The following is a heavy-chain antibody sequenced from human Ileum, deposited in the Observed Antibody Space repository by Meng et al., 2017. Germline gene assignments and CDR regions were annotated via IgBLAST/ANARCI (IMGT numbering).Heavy chain of an antibody. D-gene: IGHD4-17*01. J-gene: IGHJ4*01. Sequence: GESLKISCAASGFTLRFYAMSWVRQAPGKGLEWVSGISGSGDDTYNADSVKGRFTISRDNSKNTLYLQMNSLRAEDTAVYYCAKDIRDGDPGPFDYWGQGTPVTVSS. V-gene: IGHV3-23*01. CDR3: AKDIRDGDPGPFDY. CDR2: ISGSGDDT. CDR1: GFTLRFYA.